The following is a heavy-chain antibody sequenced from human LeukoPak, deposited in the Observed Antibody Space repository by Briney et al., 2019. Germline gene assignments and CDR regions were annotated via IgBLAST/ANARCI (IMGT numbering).Heavy chain of an antibody. CDR2: ISYDGSNK. Sequence: GGSLRLSRAASGFTFSSYAMHWVRQAPGKGLEWVAVISYDGSNKYYADSVKGRFTISRDNSKNTLYLQMNSLRAEDTAVYYCATVNGKLRKDYWGQGTLVTVSS. CDR3: ATVNGKLRKDY. J-gene: IGHJ4*02. V-gene: IGHV3-30*04. CDR1: GFTFSSYA. D-gene: IGHD2-15*01.